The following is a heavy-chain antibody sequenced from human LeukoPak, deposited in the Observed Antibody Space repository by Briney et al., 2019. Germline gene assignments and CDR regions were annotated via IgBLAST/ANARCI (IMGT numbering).Heavy chain of an antibody. Sequence: SETLSLTCAVYGGSFSGYYWSCIRQPPGKGLQWIVEINHSEYINYNPSLKSRVTISVDTSKNQFSLKLSSVTPADTAVYYCARGNGYCSSTSCPHWFDPWGQGTLVTVSS. CDR1: GGSFSGYY. CDR2: INHSEYI. D-gene: IGHD2-2*01. V-gene: IGHV4-34*01. J-gene: IGHJ5*02. CDR3: ARGNGYCSSTSCPHWFDP.